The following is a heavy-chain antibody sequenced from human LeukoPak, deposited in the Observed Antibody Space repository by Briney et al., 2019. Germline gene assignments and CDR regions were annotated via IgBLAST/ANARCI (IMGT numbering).Heavy chain of an antibody. J-gene: IGHJ4*02. CDR1: GFTFSTYE. V-gene: IGHV3-48*03. CDR3: ARSSQLCFDY. D-gene: IGHD5-18*01. CDR2: ISVSGSTI. Sequence: GGSLRLSCAASGFTFSTYEMHWVRQAPGKGLEWVSYISVSGSTIYYADSVKGRFTISRDNAENSLYLQMNSLRAEDTAVYYCARSSQLCFDYWGQGTLVTVSS.